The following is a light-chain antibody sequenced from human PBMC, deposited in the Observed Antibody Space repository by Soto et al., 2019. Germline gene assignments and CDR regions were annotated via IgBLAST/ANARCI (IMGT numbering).Light chain of an antibody. V-gene: IGKV3-15*01. J-gene: IGKJ1*01. CDR2: GAS. CDR3: QQYNNWLQT. CDR1: QSVSSN. Sequence: EIVTTQSPATLSVSPGERATLSCRASQSVSSNLAWYQQKPGQAPRLLIYGASTRATGIPARFSGSGSGTEFTLTISSLQSEDFAVYYCQQYNNWLQTFGQGTKVDIK.